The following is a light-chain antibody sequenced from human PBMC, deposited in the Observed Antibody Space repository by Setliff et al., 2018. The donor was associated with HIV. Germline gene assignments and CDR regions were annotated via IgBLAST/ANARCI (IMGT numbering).Light chain of an antibody. V-gene: IGLV2-14*03. J-gene: IGLJ1*01. Sequence: QSVLTQPASVSGSPGQSITISCTGISSDVGGYYSVSWYQQHPGKAPKFMIYDVINRPSGVSNRFSGSRSGNTASLTISGLQVEDEADYYCSSYTTSGTLYVFGPGTKVTVL. CDR3: SSYTTSGTLYV. CDR2: DVI. CDR1: SSDVGGYYS.